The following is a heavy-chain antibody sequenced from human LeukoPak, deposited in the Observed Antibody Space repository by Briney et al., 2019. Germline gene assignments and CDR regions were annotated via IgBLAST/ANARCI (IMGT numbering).Heavy chain of an antibody. D-gene: IGHD5-12*01. J-gene: IGHJ4*02. CDR1: GFTFSDYY. CDR2: ISGSGGST. CDR3: AKDLFRGYSGYARDFDY. Sequence: GGSLRLSCAASGFTFSDYYMSWIRQAPGKGLEWVSAISGSGGSTYYADSVKGRFTISRDNSKNTLYLQMNSLRAEDTAVYYCAKDLFRGYSGYARDFDYWGQGTLVTVSS. V-gene: IGHV3-23*01.